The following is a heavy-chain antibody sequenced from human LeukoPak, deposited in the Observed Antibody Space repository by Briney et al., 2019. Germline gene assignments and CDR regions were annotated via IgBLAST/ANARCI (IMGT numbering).Heavy chain of an antibody. V-gene: IGHV3-23*01. J-gene: IGHJ4*02. CDR2: ISGGVENR. CDR1: GFTFSSYA. Sequence: GGSLRLSCAASGFTFSSYALSWVRQAPGKGLEWVSSISGGVENRYYADSVKGRFIISGDDSKNTFYLQMNSLRAEDTAVYHCAKVHDSGTYATLDYWGQGTLVTVSS. D-gene: IGHD3-10*01. CDR3: AKVHDSGTYATLDY.